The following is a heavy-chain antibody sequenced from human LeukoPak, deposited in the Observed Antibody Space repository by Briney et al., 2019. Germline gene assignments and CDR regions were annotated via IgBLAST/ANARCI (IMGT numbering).Heavy chain of an antibody. J-gene: IGHJ4*02. D-gene: IGHD6-13*01. CDR3: AREYSGYYFDY. Sequence: SQTLSLTCTVSDGSISSGGYYWSWIRQHPGTGLEWIGYIYYSGSTYYNPSLKSRVTISVDTSKNQFSLKLSSVTAADTAVYYCAREYSGYYFDYWGQGTLVTVSS. CDR1: DGSISSGGYY. CDR2: IYYSGST. V-gene: IGHV4-31*03.